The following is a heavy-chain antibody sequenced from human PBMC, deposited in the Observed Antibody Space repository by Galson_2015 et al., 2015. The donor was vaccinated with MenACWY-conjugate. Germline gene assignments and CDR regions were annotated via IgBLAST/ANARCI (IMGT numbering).Heavy chain of an antibody. J-gene: IGHJ4*02. D-gene: IGHD1-26*01. CDR1: GFTFSSYW. CDR3: ARAEDGGYWEPRQPYYVDY. V-gene: IGHV3-7*03. Sequence: SLRLSCAASGFTFSSYWMSWVRQAPGKGLEWVANIKQDGSEKYYVDSVKGGFTISRDNAKNSLYLRMNSLRAEDTAVYYCARAEDGGYWEPRQPYYVDYWGQGTLVTVSS. CDR2: IKQDGSEK.